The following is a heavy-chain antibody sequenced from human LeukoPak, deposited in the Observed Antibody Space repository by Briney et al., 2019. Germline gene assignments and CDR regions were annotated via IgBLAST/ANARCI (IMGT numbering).Heavy chain of an antibody. Sequence: RGESLKISFKGSGXSFTSYCIGWVRQMPGKGLEYMGIIYPFDSETRYSPSFQGQVTISADKSISTAYLQWSSLKASDSAIYYCARHRGSRVGASDYWGQGTLVTVSS. J-gene: IGHJ4*02. CDR2: IYPFDSET. V-gene: IGHV5-51*01. CDR1: GXSFTSYC. D-gene: IGHD1-26*01. CDR3: ARHRGSRVGASDY.